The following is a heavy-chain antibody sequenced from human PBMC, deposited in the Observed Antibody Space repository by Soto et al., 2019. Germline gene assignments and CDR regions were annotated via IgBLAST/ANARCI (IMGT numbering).Heavy chain of an antibody. V-gene: IGHV1-69*01. Sequence: SVKVSCTASGGTFSSYAISWVRQAPGQGLEWMGGIIPIFGTANYAQKFQGRVTITADESTSTVYMELSSLRSEDTAVYYRARDVLSGVEYYDSSGGNYAFAIWGQGTMVTVS. CDR2: IIPIFGTA. CDR1: GGTFSSYA. CDR3: ARDVLSGVEYYDSSGGNYAFAI. D-gene: IGHD3-22*01. J-gene: IGHJ3*02.